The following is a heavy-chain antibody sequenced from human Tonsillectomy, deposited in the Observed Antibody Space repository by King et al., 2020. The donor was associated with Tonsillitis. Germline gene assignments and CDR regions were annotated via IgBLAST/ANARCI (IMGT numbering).Heavy chain of an antibody. V-gene: IGHV3-21*01. CDR2: ISSSSSYI. CDR3: ARVYSHYVLPYYYYGMDV. Sequence: VQLVESGGGLVKPGGSLRLSCAASGFTFSSYSMNWVRQAPGKGLEWVSSISSSSSYIYYADSVKGRFTISRDNAKNSLYLQMNSLRAEDTAVYYCARVYSHYVLPYYYYGMDVWGQGTTVTVSS. CDR1: GFTFSSYS. D-gene: IGHD4-11*01. J-gene: IGHJ6*02.